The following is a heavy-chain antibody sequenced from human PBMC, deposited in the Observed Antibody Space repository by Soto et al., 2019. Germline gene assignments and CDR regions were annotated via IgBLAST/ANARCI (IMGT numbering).Heavy chain of an antibody. V-gene: IGHV3-7*02. J-gene: IGHJ6*02. CDR3: ATFYYDSSGYLASPYYYYGMDV. Sequence: GGSLRLSCAASGFTFSSYAMHWVRQAPGKGLEWVANIKQDGSEKYYVDSVKGRFTISRDNAKNSLYLQMNSLRAEDTAVYYCATFYYDSSGYLASPYYYYGMDVWGQGTTVTVSS. D-gene: IGHD3-22*01. CDR1: GFTFSSYA. CDR2: IKQDGSEK.